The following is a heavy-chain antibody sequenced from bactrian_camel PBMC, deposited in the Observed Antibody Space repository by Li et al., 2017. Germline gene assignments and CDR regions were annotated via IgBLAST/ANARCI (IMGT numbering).Heavy chain of an antibody. CDR2: IEDEGRV. Sequence: QVQLVESGGGSVHTGGSLRLSCTGSTHATYCMGWFRQAPGKEREEVATIEDEGRVTYADSMKGRCTISRDNTRNTLYLQMNNLKPEDTAVYYCAADPFCSGSWLYLPESFWGQGTQVTVS. CDR1: THATYC. D-gene: IGHD3*01. CDR3: AADPFCSGSWLYLPESF. J-gene: IGHJ4*01. V-gene: IGHV3S53*01.